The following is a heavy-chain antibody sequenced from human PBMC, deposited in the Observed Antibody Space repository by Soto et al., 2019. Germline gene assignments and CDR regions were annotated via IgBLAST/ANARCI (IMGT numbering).Heavy chain of an antibody. J-gene: IGHJ5*02. CDR1: GFIFENFG. CDR2: ISGSGFKK. Sequence: GGSLRLSCAASGFIFENFGMSWARQAPGKGLEWISSISGSGFKKYYADSVKGRLTISRDNSKSTVYLELNNLSAEDTAVYHCAKNQGVELVPLATVDWFDPWGQGSVVTVSS. CDR3: AKNQGVELVPLATVDWFDP. D-gene: IGHD1-26*01. V-gene: IGHV3-23*01.